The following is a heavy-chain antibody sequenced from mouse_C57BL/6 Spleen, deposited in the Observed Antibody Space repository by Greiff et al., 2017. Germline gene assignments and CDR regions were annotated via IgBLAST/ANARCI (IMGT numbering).Heavy chain of an antibody. CDR3: ASFITFYYFDY. J-gene: IGHJ2*01. V-gene: IGHV5-9*01. CDR2: ISGGGNT. D-gene: IGHD1-1*01. CDR1: GFTFSSYT. Sequence: EVHLVESGGGLVKPGGSLKLSCAASGFTFSSYTMSWVRQTPEKRLEWVATISGGGNTYYPDSVKGRFTISRDNAKNTLYLQMSSLRSEDTALYYCASFITFYYFDYWGQGTTLTVSS.